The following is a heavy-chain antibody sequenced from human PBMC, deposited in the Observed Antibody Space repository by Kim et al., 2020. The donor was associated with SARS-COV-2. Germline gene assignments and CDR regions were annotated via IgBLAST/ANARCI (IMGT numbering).Heavy chain of an antibody. CDR3: ARGHYGDYLI. V-gene: IGHV3-74*01. J-gene: IGHJ4*02. D-gene: IGHD4-17*01. Sequence: STDYADAVKGRFTISRDNAKNTLYLQMNSLRAEDTAVYYCARGHYGDYLIWGQGTLVTVSS. CDR2: ST.